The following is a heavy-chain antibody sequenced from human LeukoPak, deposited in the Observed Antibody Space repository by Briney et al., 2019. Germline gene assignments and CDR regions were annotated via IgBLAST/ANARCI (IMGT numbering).Heavy chain of an antibody. CDR2: IYYSGST. CDR1: GGSISSGGYY. D-gene: IGHD3-10*01. V-gene: IGHV4-30-4*08. CDR3: ARDHVSGGPLDP. Sequence: SETLSLTCTVSGGSISSGGYYWSWIRQHPGKGLEWIGYIYYSGSTYYNPSLKSRVTISVDTSKNQFSLKLSSVTAADTAVYYCARDHVSGGPLDPWGQGTLVTVSS. J-gene: IGHJ5*02.